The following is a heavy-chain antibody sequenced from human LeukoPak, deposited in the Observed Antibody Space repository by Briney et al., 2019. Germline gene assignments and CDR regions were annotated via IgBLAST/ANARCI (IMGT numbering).Heavy chain of an antibody. CDR3: VKGAAYHLGDAFDI. J-gene: IGHJ3*02. Sequence: GGSLRLSCAASGFTFDDYAMHWVRQAPGKGLEWVSGISWNSGTIGYADSVKGRFTISRDNAKNSLYLQMNSLRAEDTALYYCVKGAAYHLGDAFDIWGQGTMVTVSS. CDR1: GFTFDDYA. V-gene: IGHV3-9*01. CDR2: ISWNSGTI. D-gene: IGHD2-15*01.